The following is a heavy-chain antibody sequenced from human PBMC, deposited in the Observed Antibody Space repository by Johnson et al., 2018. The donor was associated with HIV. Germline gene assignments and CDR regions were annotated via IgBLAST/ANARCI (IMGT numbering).Heavy chain of an antibody. D-gene: IGHD1-1*01. CDR1: GFTFSSYA. CDR2: ISYDGSNK. V-gene: IGHV3-30-3*01. Sequence: QVQLVESGGGVVQPGRSLRLSCAASGFTFSSYAMHWVRQAPGKGLEWVAVISYDGSNKYYADSVKGRFTISKDNSKNTLYLQMNCLSAEDTAVSFCATVWRIEGRHAFDIWGQGTMVTVSS. CDR3: ATVWRIEGRHAFDI. J-gene: IGHJ3*02.